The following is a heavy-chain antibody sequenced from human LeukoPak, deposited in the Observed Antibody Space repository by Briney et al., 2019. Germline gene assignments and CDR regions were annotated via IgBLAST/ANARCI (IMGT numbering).Heavy chain of an antibody. CDR1: GYTFAGYY. CDR2: INPNSGGT. Sequence: ASVKVSCKASGYTFAGYYIHWVRQAPGQGLEWMGRINPNSGGTNYAQKFQGRVTMTRDTSISTAYMELSRLRSDDTAVYYCARDGSGNYYYFDYWGQGTLVTVSS. D-gene: IGHD3-10*01. V-gene: IGHV1-2*06. J-gene: IGHJ4*02. CDR3: ARDGSGNYYYFDY.